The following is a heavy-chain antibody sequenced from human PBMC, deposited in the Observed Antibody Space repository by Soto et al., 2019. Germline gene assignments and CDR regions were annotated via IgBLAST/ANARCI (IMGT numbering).Heavy chain of an antibody. Sequence: SETLSPTCTVSAASISSYYWSWIRQPPGKGLERIGYIYYSGSTNYNPSLKSRVTISVDTSKNQFSLKLSSVTAADTAVYYCAREPANGNDGYFDYWGQGTLVTVSS. V-gene: IGHV4-59*01. D-gene: IGHD1-1*01. CDR3: AREPANGNDGYFDY. CDR1: AASISSYY. J-gene: IGHJ4*02. CDR2: IYYSGST.